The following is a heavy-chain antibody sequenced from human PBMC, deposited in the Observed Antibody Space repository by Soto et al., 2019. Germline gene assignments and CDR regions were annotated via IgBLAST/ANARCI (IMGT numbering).Heavy chain of an antibody. Sequence: EVQLVESGGGLVQPGGSLKLYCEASGFTFSGSAMHWVRQASGKGLEWVGRIRSKANSYATAYAASVKGRFSISRDESKNTAYLQMISLKTEDTAVYYCTSHSPDEMIRKWGQGTQVTVSS. CDR1: GFTFSGSA. CDR3: TSHSPDEMIRK. CDR2: IRSKANSYAT. J-gene: IGHJ4*02. V-gene: IGHV3-73*02. D-gene: IGHD3-22*01.